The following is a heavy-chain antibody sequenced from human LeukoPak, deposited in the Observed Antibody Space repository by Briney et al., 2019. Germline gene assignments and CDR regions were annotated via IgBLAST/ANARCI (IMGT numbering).Heavy chain of an antibody. V-gene: IGHV3-23*01. CDR2: INDNGGNT. Sequence: RPGRSLRLSCVASGFTFGSYAIGWVSQDPGEGLEWVAGINDNGGNTTHADSVKGRFTISRDNSKNPLYLAMSSLRVQDTAVTYWVRDPIVISIASNYYYIAFWAKGTAVTVSS. J-gene: IGHJ6*03. CDR3: VRDPIVISIASNYYYIAF. CDR1: GFTFGSYA. D-gene: IGHD3-10*01.